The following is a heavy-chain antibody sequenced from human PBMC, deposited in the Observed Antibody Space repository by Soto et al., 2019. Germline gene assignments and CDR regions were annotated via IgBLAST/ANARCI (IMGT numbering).Heavy chain of an antibody. CDR2: IYYTGTT. D-gene: IGHD1-7*01. Sequence: QLQLQESGPGLVKPSETLSLTCTVSGGSIRSTTYYWGWIRQSPGKGLEWIASIYYTGTTYYNPSLKGRVNISLDMSKNQFSLNLSSVTAADTAVYYCATHQWNLDPWGQGTLVTVSS. CDR3: ATHQWNLDP. CDR1: GGSIRSTTYY. V-gene: IGHV4-39*01. J-gene: IGHJ1*01.